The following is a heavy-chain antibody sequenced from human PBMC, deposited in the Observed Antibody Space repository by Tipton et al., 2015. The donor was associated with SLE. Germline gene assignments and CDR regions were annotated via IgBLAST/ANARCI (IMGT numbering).Heavy chain of an antibody. CDR2: IKQDGSEK. D-gene: IGHD2-21*01. CDR3: ASSFYCGGDCYPYYFDY. Sequence: SLRLSCAASGFTFNRYWMSWVRQAPGKGLEWVANIKQDGSEKDYVDSVKGRSTISRDNAKNSLYLQMNSLRVEDTAVYYCASSFYCGGDCYPYYFDYWGQGTLVTVSS. CDR1: GFTFNRYW. J-gene: IGHJ4*02. V-gene: IGHV3-7*01.